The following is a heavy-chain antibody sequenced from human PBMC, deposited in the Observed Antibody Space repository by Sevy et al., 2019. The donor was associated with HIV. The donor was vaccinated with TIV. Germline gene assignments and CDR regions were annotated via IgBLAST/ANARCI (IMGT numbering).Heavy chain of an antibody. CDR2: ISFSSNYI. Sequence: GGSLRLSCAASGFTFSTYSMHWVRQAPGKGLEWVSSISFSSNYIYYADSVKGRFTIYRDNAKNSLYLQMNSLRAEDTAVDYCVRDRDTSWVWFDPWGQGTLVTVSS. CDR3: VRDRDTSWVWFDP. CDR1: GFTFSTYS. J-gene: IGHJ5*02. D-gene: IGHD2-2*01. V-gene: IGHV3-21*01.